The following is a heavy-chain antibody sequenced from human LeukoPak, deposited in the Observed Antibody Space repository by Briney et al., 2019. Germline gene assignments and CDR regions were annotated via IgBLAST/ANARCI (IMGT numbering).Heavy chain of an antibody. CDR2: IYPGDSDT. CDR3: ARRRLSGAYYYDSSGYYLDY. Sequence: GESLKISCKGSGYSFTSYWIGWVRQVPGKGLEWMGIIYPGDSDTRYSPSFQGQVTISADKSISTAYLQWSSLKASDTAMYYCARRRLSGAYYYDSSGYYLDYWGQGTLVTVSS. CDR1: GYSFTSYW. D-gene: IGHD3-22*01. V-gene: IGHV5-51*01. J-gene: IGHJ4*02.